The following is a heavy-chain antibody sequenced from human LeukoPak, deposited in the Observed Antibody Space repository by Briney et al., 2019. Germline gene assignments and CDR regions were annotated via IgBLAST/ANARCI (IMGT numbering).Heavy chain of an antibody. CDR2: ISGSGGST. CDR1: GFTFSGYA. J-gene: IGHJ3*02. D-gene: IGHD2-15*01. Sequence: GGSLRLSCAASGFTFSGYAMSWVRQAPGKGLEWVSAISGSGGSTYYADSVKGRFTISRDNSKNTLYLQMNSLRAEDTAVYYCAKDRLGYCSGGSCYFDAFDIWGQGTMVTVSS. CDR3: AKDRLGYCSGGSCYFDAFDI. V-gene: IGHV3-23*01.